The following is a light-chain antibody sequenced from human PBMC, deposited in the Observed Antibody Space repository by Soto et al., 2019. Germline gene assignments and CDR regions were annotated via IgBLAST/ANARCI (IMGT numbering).Light chain of an antibody. V-gene: IGKV3D-20*02. J-gene: IGKJ3*01. CDR1: QSASSH. Sequence: EIVLTQSPGTLSLSPGERATLSCRASQSASSHLAWYQQRPGQAPRLLIYGASSRATGIPDRFSGSGSGTDFTLTISRLEPEDFAVYYCQQRSNWPLTFGPGTKVDIK. CDR2: GAS. CDR3: QQRSNWPLT.